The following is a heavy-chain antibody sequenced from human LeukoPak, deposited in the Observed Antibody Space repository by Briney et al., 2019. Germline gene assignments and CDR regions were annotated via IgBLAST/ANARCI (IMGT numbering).Heavy chain of an antibody. Sequence: SETLSLTCAVYGGSFSGYYWSWIRQPPGKGLEWSGEINHSGSTNYNPSLKSRVTISVDTSKNQFSLKLISVTAADTAVYYCAREGVITLGVDYWGQGTLVTVSS. V-gene: IGHV4-34*01. CDR2: INHSGST. CDR3: AREGVITLGVDY. CDR1: GGSFSGYY. D-gene: IGHD3-16*01. J-gene: IGHJ4*02.